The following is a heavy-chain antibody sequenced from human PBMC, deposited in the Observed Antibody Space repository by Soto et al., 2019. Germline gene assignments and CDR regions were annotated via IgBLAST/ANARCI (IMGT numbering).Heavy chain of an antibody. Sequence: QVQLVQSGAEVKKPGASVKVSCKASGYTFTSYYMHWVRQAPGQGLEWMGIINPSGGSTSYAQKFQGRVNMTRDTSTSTVYMELSSLRSEDTAVYYCARAGSSQLERYSSGFDPWGQGTLVTVSS. CDR3: ARAGSSQLERYSSGFDP. J-gene: IGHJ5*02. CDR2: INPSGGST. V-gene: IGHV1-46*01. CDR1: GYTFTSYY. D-gene: IGHD1-1*01.